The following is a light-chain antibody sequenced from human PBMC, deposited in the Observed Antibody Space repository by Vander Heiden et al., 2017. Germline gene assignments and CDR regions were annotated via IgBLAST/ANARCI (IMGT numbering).Light chain of an antibody. Sequence: QSVLTQPPSASWSPGQSVTISCTGTSSDVGGYNYVSWYQQHPGKAPKVVIYEVSQRPSGVPDRFSGSKSANTASLTVSGLQAEDEADYYCSSFAGFNNYVFGTGTKVTVL. CDR3: SSFAGFNNYV. CDR1: SSDVGGYNY. V-gene: IGLV2-8*01. CDR2: EVS. J-gene: IGLJ1*01.